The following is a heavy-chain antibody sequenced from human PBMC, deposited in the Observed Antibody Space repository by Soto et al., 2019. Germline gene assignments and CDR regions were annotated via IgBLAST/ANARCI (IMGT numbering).Heavy chain of an antibody. Sequence: GGSLRLSCAASGFTVSSNYMSWVRQAPGKGLEWVSVIYSGGSTYYADSVKGRFTISRHNSKNTLYLQMNSLRAEDTAVYYCARGVPAAIFGYFDYWGQGTLVTVSS. CDR3: ARGVPAAIFGYFDY. D-gene: IGHD2-2*02. J-gene: IGHJ4*02. V-gene: IGHV3-53*04. CDR2: IYSGGST. CDR1: GFTVSSNY.